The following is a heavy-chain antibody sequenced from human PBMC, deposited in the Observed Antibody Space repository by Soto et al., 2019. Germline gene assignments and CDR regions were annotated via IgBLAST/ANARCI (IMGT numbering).Heavy chain of an antibody. CDR1: GYPFTHYG. D-gene: IGHD3-22*01. V-gene: IGHV1-18*01. Sequence: QVQLVQSGAEVKKPGASVKVSCKSSGYPFTHYGITCVRQAPGQGLEWMGWISPFNGNTNYGQTLQGRVTLTTDTPTSTVHMELRSLRSDDTAVYYCARDQSFDRSYYYGIDVWGQGTTVTVSS. J-gene: IGHJ6*02. CDR3: ARDQSFDRSYYYGIDV. CDR2: ISPFNGNT.